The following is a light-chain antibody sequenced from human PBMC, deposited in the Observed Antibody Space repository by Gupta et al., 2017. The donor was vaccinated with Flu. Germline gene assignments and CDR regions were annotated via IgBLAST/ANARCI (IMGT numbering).Light chain of an antibody. J-gene: IGKJ2*01. CDR2: DAS. Sequence: GDRVTITCQASQDIINYLNWYQQKPGKAPKVLIYDASNLKTGVPSRFSGSGSGTDFTFTINSLQPEDIATYFCQQYDNVPYTFGQGTKLEIK. CDR1: QDIINY. V-gene: IGKV1-33*01. CDR3: QQYDNVPYT.